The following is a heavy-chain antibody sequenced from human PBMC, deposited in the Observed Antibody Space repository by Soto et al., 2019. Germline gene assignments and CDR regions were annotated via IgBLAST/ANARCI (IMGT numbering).Heavy chain of an antibody. CDR3: VTFSSGWYGLY. CDR1: GGSISSSSYY. CDR2: IYYSGST. Sequence: QLQLQESGPGLVKPSETLSLTCTVSGGSISSSSYYWGWIRQPPGKGLEWIGSIYYSGSTYYNPSLKSRVTISVDRSKNQFSLKLSSVTAADTAVYYCVTFSSGWYGLYWGQGTLVTVSS. D-gene: IGHD6-19*01. J-gene: IGHJ4*02. V-gene: IGHV4-39*01.